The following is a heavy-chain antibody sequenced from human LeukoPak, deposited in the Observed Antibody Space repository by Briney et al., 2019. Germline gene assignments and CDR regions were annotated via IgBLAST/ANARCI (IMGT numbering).Heavy chain of an antibody. V-gene: IGHV3-48*03. CDR1: GFTFSSYE. CDR3: ARDKNYYDSSGRRKVTDY. CDR2: ISSSGNTI. Sequence: GGSLRLSCAASGFTFSSYEMNWVRQAPGKGLEWVSYISSSGNTIYYADSVKGRFTISRDNAKNSLYLQMNSLRAEDTAIYYCARDKNYYDSSGRRKVTDYWGQGTLVTVSS. J-gene: IGHJ4*02. D-gene: IGHD3-22*01.